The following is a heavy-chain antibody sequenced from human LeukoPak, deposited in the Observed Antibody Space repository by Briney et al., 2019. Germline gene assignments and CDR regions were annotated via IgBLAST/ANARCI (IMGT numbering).Heavy chain of an antibody. Sequence: SETLSLTCAVSGGSISSGGYSWSWIRQPPGKGLERIGYIYHSGSTYYNPSLKSRVTISVDRSKNQFSLKLSSVTAADTAVYYCARTYYDYVWGSYRYMKDRAFDIWGQGTMVTVSS. J-gene: IGHJ3*02. CDR2: IYHSGST. CDR3: ARTYYDYVWGSYRYMKDRAFDI. D-gene: IGHD3-16*02. CDR1: GGSISSGGYS. V-gene: IGHV4-30-2*01.